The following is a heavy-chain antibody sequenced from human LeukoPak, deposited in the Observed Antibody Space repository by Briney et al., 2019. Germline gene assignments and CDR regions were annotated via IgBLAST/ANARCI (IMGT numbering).Heavy chain of an antibody. CDR1: GFTFSSYA. D-gene: IGHD6-6*01. V-gene: IGHV1-69*01. Sequence: PGGSLRLSCAASGFTFSSYAISWVRQAPGQGLEWMGGIIPIFGTANYAQKFQGRVTITADESTSTAYMELSSLRSEDTAVYYCARVGSSSAPDYWGQGTLVTVSS. CDR2: IIPIFGTA. CDR3: ARVGSSSAPDY. J-gene: IGHJ4*02.